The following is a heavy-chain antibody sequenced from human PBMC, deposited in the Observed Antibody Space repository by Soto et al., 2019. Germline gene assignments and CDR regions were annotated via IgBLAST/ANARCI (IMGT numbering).Heavy chain of an antibody. Sequence: PSETLSLTCTVSGGSISSGDYYWSWIRQPPGKGLEWIGYISYTGSTHYNPSLKSRVTISADTSKNQFSLKLSSVTTADTALYYCAREGVAAPYYYYGMDVWGQGSTVTV. D-gene: IGHD2-15*01. CDR2: ISYTGST. V-gene: IGHV4-61*08. CDR3: AREGVAAPYYYYGMDV. J-gene: IGHJ6*02. CDR1: GGSISSGDYY.